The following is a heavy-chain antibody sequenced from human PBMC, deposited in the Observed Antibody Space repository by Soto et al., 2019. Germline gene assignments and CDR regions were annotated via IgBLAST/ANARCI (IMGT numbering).Heavy chain of an antibody. CDR2: RYDDGST. J-gene: IGHJ6*02. V-gene: IGHV4-39*07. CDR1: ADSNRTRNYH. Sequence: SENRSLTCAVCADSNRTRNYHGGRIRQPPGKGLEWIVSRYDDGSTFYNPSLKGRVSVSIDTSKKQFSLKLNSVTAADTAVYYCARDLWGYCGTDCYPLDVWGQGTTVT. D-gene: IGHD2-21*02. CDR3: ARDLWGYCGTDCYPLDV.